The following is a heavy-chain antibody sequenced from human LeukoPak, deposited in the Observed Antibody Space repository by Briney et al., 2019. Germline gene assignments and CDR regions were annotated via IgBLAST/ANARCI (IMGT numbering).Heavy chain of an antibody. J-gene: IGHJ3*02. V-gene: IGHV3-21*01. D-gene: IGHD6-13*01. CDR1: GFTFSSYS. CDR2: ISTSSSYI. Sequence: GGSLRLSCAASGFTFSSYSMNWVRQAPGKGLEWVSSISTSSSYIHYADSVKGRFTISRDNAKNSLYLQMNSLRAEDTAVYYCAREFVGISAFDIWGQGTMVTVSS. CDR3: AREFVGISAFDI.